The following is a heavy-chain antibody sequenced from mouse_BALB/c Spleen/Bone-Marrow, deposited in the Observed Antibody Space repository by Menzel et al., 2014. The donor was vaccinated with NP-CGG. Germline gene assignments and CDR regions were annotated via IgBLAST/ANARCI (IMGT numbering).Heavy chain of an antibody. CDR2: ISSGSSTI. CDR3: TRGGNWDDFDY. V-gene: IGHV5-17*02. Sequence: EVQGVESGGGLVQPGGSRKLSCAASGSTFSSFGMHWVRQTPEKGLEWVAYISSGSSTIYYADTVKGRFTISRDNPKNTLFLQVTSLRSEDTAMYYCTRGGNWDDFDYWGQGTTLTVSS. D-gene: IGHD4-1*01. J-gene: IGHJ2*01. CDR1: GSTFSSFG.